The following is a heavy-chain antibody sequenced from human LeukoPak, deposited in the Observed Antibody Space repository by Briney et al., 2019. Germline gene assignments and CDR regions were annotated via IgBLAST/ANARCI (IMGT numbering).Heavy chain of an antibody. Sequence: SSETLSLTCAVYGGSFSGYYWSWIRQPPGKGLEWIGEINHSGSTNYNPSLKGRVTISVDTSKNQFSLKLSSVTAADTAVYYCAGGVSSSSRYWYFDLWGRGTLVTVSS. D-gene: IGHD6-6*01. CDR2: INHSGST. CDR1: GGSFSGYY. J-gene: IGHJ2*01. V-gene: IGHV4-34*01. CDR3: AGGVSSSSRYWYFDL.